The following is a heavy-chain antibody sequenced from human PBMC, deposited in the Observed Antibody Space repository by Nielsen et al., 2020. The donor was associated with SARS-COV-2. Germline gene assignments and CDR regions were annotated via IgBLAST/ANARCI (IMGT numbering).Heavy chain of an antibody. CDR1: GGSISSSTYY. Sequence: AGTLTLTCTVSGGSISSSTYYWGCIRQPQGKGLEWIGNIYYSGSTNYNPSLKSRVTILADTSKNQFSLKLSSVTAADTAAYYCARQQTSRSTYYYYGMDVWGQGTTVTVSS. CDR3: ARQQTSRSTYYYYGMDV. CDR2: IYYSGST. D-gene: IGHD6-6*01. J-gene: IGHJ6*02. V-gene: IGHV4-39*01.